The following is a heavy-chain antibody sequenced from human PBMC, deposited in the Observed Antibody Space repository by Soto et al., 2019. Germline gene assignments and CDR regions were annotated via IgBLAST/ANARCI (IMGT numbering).Heavy chain of an antibody. V-gene: IGHV3-23*01. D-gene: IGHD6-13*01. CDR1: GFTFSSYA. J-gene: IGHJ3*02. Sequence: GGSLRLSCAASGFTFSSYAMSWVRQAPGKGLEWVSAISGSGGSTYYADSVKGRFTISRDNSKNTLYLQMNSLRAEDTAVYYCAVPGIAALRVFDIWGQGTMVTVSS. CDR3: AVPGIAALRVFDI. CDR2: ISGSGGST.